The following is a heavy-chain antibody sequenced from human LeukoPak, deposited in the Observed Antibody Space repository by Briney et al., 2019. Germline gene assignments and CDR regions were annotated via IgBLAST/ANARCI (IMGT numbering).Heavy chain of an antibody. CDR3: AKDSASGWPFFDP. CDR1: GFTFSSDG. CDR2: IRYDGSNK. V-gene: IGHV3-30*02. Sequence: GGSLRLSCAASGFTFSSDGMHWVRQAPGKGLEWVAFIRYDGSNKYYADSVKGRFTISRDNSKNTLYLQMNSLRADDTAVYYCAKDSASGWPFFDPWGQGTLVTVSS. J-gene: IGHJ5*02. D-gene: IGHD6-19*01.